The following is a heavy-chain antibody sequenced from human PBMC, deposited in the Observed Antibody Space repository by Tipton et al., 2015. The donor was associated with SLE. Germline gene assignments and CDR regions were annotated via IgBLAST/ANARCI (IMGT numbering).Heavy chain of an antibody. D-gene: IGHD5-12*01. Sequence: AVSGFTFSSYGMHWVRQAPGKGLEWVAVISYDGSNKYYADSVKGRFTISRDNSKNTLYLQMNSLRAEDTAVYYCAKGVWILWDAYYYMDVWGKGTTVTVSS. V-gene: IGHV3-30*18. CDR2: ISYDGSNK. CDR1: GFTFSSYG. CDR3: AKGVWILWDAYYYMDV. J-gene: IGHJ6*03.